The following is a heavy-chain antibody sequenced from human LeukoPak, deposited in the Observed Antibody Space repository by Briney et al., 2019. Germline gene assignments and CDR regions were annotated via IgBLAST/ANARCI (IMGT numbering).Heavy chain of an antibody. CDR1: GYTLTELS. CDR3: ATDALGLVMVTAKAFDI. V-gene: IGHV1-24*01. CDR2: FAAEDGET. D-gene: IGHD2-21*02. J-gene: IGHJ3*02. Sequence: WASLKLSCKVSGYTLTELSIYWVRQAPGKGLEWMAGFAAEDGETIYAQKFQGRVTMTGDTSTDTAYMELSNLRAEDTAVYYCATDALGLVMVTAKAFDIWGQGTMVTVSS.